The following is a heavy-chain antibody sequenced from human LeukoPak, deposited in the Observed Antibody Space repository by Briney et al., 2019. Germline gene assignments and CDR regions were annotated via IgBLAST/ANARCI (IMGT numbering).Heavy chain of an antibody. D-gene: IGHD3-10*01. CDR1: GFTFGDYA. J-gene: IGHJ4*02. Sequence: PGGSLRLSCTASGFTFGDYAMRWVRQAPGKGLEWVSAISGSGGSTYYADSVKGRFTISRDNSKNTLYLQMNSLRAEDTAVYYCAKVTDPLLWFGELPGYGGQGTLVSVSS. V-gene: IGHV3-23*01. CDR3: AKVTDPLLWFGELPGY. CDR2: ISGSGGST.